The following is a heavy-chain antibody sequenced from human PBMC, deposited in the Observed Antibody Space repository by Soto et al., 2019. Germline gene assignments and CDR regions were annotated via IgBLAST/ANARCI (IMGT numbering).Heavy chain of an antibody. CDR2: INHSGST. CDR1: GGSFSGYY. CDR3: ARGRKQLVLYYYYGMDV. Sequence: PSETLSLTCAVYGGSFSGYYWSWIRQPPGKGLEWIGEINHSGSTNYNPSLKSRVTISVDTSKNQFSLKLSSVTAADTAVYYCARGRKQLVLYYYYGMDVWGQGTTVTAP. J-gene: IGHJ6*02. V-gene: IGHV4-34*01. D-gene: IGHD6-6*01.